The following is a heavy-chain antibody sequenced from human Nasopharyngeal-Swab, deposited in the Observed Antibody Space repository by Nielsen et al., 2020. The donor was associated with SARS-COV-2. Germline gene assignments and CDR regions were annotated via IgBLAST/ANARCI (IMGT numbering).Heavy chain of an antibody. V-gene: IGHV6-1*01. CDR3: ARARGAYGDYYYYYYTDV. CDR2: TYHRSKWYN. CDR1: GDSVSSSSAA. J-gene: IGHJ6*03. D-gene: IGHD4-17*01. Sequence: SQTLSLTCAISGDSVSSSSAAWNWIRQSPSRGLEWLGRTYHRSKWYNDYAVSVKSRITINPDTSKNQFSLHLNSGTPEDKAVYYCARARGAYGDYYYYYYTDVWGKGTTVTVS.